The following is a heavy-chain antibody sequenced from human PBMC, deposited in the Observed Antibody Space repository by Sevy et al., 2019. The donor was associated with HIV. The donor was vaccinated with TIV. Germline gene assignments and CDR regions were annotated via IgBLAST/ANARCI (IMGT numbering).Heavy chain of an antibody. CDR3: ARGYGSGSPPDY. Sequence: GGSLRLSCVASGFIFNSYAMNWVRQAPGKGLEWVSSISGSGGSTYYGDCAKGRFSISRDTFNNRVFLEMNTLRADDTAVYYCARGYGSGSPPDYWGQGTLVTVSS. CDR1: GFIFNSYA. CDR2: ISGSGGST. D-gene: IGHD3-10*01. J-gene: IGHJ4*02. V-gene: IGHV3-23*01.